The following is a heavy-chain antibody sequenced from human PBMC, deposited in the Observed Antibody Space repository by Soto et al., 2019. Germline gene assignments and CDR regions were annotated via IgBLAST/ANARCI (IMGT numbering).Heavy chain of an antibody. V-gene: IGHV3-23*01. J-gene: IGHJ6*03. D-gene: IGHD1-26*01. Sequence: PGGSLGLSCAASGCTFISYAMSWVRQAPGKGLEWVSAISGSGGSTYYADSVKGRFTISRDNSKNTLYLQMNSPRAEDTAVYYCAKAREGDYYYYYYMDVWGKGTTVTVSS. CDR2: ISGSGGST. CDR3: AKAREGDYYYYYYMDV. CDR1: GCTFISYA.